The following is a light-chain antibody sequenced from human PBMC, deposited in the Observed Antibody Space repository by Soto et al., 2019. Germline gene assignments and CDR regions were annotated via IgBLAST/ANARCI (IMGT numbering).Light chain of an antibody. CDR1: QDINNY. V-gene: IGKV1-27*01. Sequence: DIQMTQSPSSLSASVGDRVTITCRASQDINNYLAWYQQKPGKVPKRLIYAASTLQSGVPSRFSGSGSGTDFTLTISSLQPGDVATYYCQKYNNGPETFGPGTRVDIK. CDR3: QKYNNGPET. J-gene: IGKJ3*01. CDR2: AAS.